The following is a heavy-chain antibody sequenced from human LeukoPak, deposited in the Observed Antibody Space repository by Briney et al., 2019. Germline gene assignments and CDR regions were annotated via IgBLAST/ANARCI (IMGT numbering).Heavy chain of an antibody. Sequence: GSLRLSCAASGFTFSSYNMNWVRQAPGKGLEWVSSISSSSSYIYYAESVKGRFTISRDNAKNSLYLQMSSLRAEDTAVYYCARDYSDYYGMDVWGQGTTVTVSS. V-gene: IGHV3-21*01. D-gene: IGHD4-11*01. CDR3: ARDYSDYYGMDV. CDR2: ISSSSSYI. CDR1: GFTFSSYN. J-gene: IGHJ6*02.